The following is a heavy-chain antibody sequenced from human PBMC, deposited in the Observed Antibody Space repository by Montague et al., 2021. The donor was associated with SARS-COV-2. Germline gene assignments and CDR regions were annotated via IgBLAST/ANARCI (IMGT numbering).Heavy chain of an antibody. CDR3: VSHPHYDGLHGPPDF. D-gene: IGHD3-16*01. V-gene: IGHV4-59*08. CDR2: VLYNKGT. CDR1: GVSVTDYY. Sequence: SETLSLTCTVSGVSVTDYYWSWIRQHPGKGLEWVGDVLYNKGTNFNHSLKSRVAISVDTSKNQLSLRRTSVTAADTAFYYCVSHPHYDGLHGPPDFWDQGTLVTVSS. J-gene: IGHJ4*02.